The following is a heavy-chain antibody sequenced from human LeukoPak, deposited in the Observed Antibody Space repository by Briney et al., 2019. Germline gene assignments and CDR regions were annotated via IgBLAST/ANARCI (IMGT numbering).Heavy chain of an antibody. Sequence: ASVKVSCKASGYTFTSYDINWVRQATGQGLEWMGWMNPNSGRTGYAQNFQGRITITRNTSISTAYMELSSLRSEDTAVYYCATLPPRIAVAGPRVDYWGQGTLVTVSS. CDR1: GYTFTSYD. CDR2: MNPNSGRT. V-gene: IGHV1-8*03. CDR3: ATLPPRIAVAGPRVDY. J-gene: IGHJ4*02. D-gene: IGHD6-19*01.